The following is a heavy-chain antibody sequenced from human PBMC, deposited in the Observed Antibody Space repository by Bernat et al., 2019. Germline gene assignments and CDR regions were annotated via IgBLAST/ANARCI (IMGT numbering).Heavy chain of an antibody. CDR2: IIPNLGIA. V-gene: IGHV1-69*04. D-gene: IGHD2-21*02. Sequence: QVQLVQSGAEVKKPGSTVKVSCKASGGTFSSYAISWVRQAPGQGLEWMGRIIPNLGIANYAQNFQGRVTITADKSTSTAYMERSSLSSEYTAVYYCARDRDDWFDPWGQGTLVTVSS. CDR3: ARDRDDWFDP. CDR1: GGTFSSYA. J-gene: IGHJ5*02.